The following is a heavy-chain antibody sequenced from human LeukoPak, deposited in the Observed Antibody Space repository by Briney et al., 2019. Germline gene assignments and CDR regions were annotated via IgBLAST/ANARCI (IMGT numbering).Heavy chain of an antibody. CDR1: RFTLSTYW. CDR3: GGVPYDSWSGPHYSDY. D-gene: IGHD3-3*01. CDR2: IKQDGSQE. V-gene: IGHV3-7*01. Sequence: GGSLRLSCAASRFTLSTYWMSWVRQAPGKGLEWVAHIKQDGSQEYYVDSVKGRFTISRDSAKNSLYLQMNSLIAEDTAVSYAGGVPYDSWSGPHYSDYWGQGTLVTVSS. J-gene: IGHJ4*02.